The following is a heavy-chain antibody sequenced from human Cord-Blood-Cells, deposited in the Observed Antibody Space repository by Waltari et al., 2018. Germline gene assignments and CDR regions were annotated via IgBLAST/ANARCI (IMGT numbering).Heavy chain of an antibody. D-gene: IGHD6-6*01. Sequence: QVQLVQSGAEVKKPGASVKVSCKASGYTFTSYYMHWVRQAPGQGLEWMGIINPSGGSTSYAQKFQGRVTMTRDTSTSTVYMELSSLRSEDTAVYYCARDSKYSSSSVYAFDIWGQGTMVTVSS. CDR3: ARDSKYSSSSVYAFDI. J-gene: IGHJ3*02. CDR1: GYTFTSYY. V-gene: IGHV1-46*01. CDR2: INPSGGST.